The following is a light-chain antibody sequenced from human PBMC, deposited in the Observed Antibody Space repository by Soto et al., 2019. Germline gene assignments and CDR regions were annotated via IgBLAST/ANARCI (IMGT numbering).Light chain of an antibody. CDR2: KAS. V-gene: IGKV1-5*03. CDR3: QQYNSYSRT. J-gene: IGKJ2*02. Sequence: DIQMTQSPSTLSASVGDRVTITCRASQSISSWLAWYQQKPGKAPKLLIYKASSLESGVPSRFSGSGSWTEFTLTISSLQPDDFAPYYCQQYNSYSRTFGQGTKLEI. CDR1: QSISSW.